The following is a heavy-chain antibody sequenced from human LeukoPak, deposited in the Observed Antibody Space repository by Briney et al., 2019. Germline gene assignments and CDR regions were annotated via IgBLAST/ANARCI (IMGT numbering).Heavy chain of an antibody. CDR3: ARDAWIQLWLPHTY. V-gene: IGHV3-7*01. Sequence: GGSLRLSCAASGFTFSSYWMSWVRQAPGKGLEWVANIKQDGSEKYYVDSVKGRCTISRDNAKNSLYLQMNSLRAEDTAVYYCARDAWIQLWLPHTYWGQGTLVTVSS. CDR1: GFTFSSYW. D-gene: IGHD5-18*01. CDR2: IKQDGSEK. J-gene: IGHJ4*02.